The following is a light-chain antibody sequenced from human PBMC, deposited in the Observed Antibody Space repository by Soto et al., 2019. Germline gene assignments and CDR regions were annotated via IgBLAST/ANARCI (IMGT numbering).Light chain of an antibody. CDR2: DAY. Sequence: DIPMTQFPSSLSASVGDRVTITCQASQDITNDLNWYQQKPGEAPNLLIYDAYKLKTGVPSRFSGSGTGTDFTFTINSLQPEDIATYFCQQYDSLPYTFGQGSKLEVK. CDR1: QDITND. V-gene: IGKV1-33*01. CDR3: QQYDSLPYT. J-gene: IGKJ2*01.